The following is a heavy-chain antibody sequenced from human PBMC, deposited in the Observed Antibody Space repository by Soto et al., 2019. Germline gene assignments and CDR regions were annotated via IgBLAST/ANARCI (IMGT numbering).Heavy chain of an antibody. CDR3: AKDSYYGSGSYYNGLALIGYFDY. Sequence: GGSLRLSCAASGFTFSSYAMSWVRQAPGKGLEWVSAISGSGGSTYYADSVKGRFTISRDNSKNTLYLQTNSLRAEDTAVYYCAKDSYYGSGSYYNGLALIGYFDYWGQGTLVTVSS. J-gene: IGHJ4*02. CDR1: GFTFSSYA. V-gene: IGHV3-23*01. D-gene: IGHD3-10*01. CDR2: ISGSGGST.